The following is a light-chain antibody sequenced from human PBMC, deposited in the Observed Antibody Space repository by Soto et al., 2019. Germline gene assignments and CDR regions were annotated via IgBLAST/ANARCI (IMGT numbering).Light chain of an antibody. CDR3: QQTRSYPST. Sequence: IQLTQSPSSLSASVGDSVTITCRASQGIITYLAWYQQKPGKAPNLLIYGSSTLQSGVPLRFSGSGSGTDFTLTINSLQAEDFATYYCQQTRSYPSTFGGGTKGDIK. CDR2: GSS. V-gene: IGKV1-9*01. J-gene: IGKJ4*01. CDR1: QGIITY.